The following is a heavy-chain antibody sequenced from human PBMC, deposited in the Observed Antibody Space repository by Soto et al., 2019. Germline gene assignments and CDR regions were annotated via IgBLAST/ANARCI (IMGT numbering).Heavy chain of an antibody. D-gene: IGHD3-10*01. V-gene: IGHV4-34*01. CDR1: GGSFSGYY. J-gene: IGHJ6*02. Sequence: SETLSLTCAVYGGSFSGYYWSWIRQPPGKGLEWIGEINHSGSTNYNPSLKSRVTISVDTSKNQFSLKLSSVTAADTAVYYCARSGSYYKWGYYYYGMDVWGQGTTVTVSS. CDR3: ARSGSYYKWGYYYYGMDV. CDR2: INHSGST.